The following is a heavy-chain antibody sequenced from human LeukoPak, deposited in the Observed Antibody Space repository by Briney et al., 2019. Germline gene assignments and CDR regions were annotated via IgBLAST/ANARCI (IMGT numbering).Heavy chain of an antibody. CDR1: GGSTSSSIYF. J-gene: IGHJ4*02. D-gene: IGHD2-15*01. V-gene: IGHV4-39*07. Sequence: SETLSLTCTVSGGSTSSSIYFWGWIRQPPGKGLEWIGSIHYTGSTYHDPSLKSRVTVSVDTSKNQFSLKLTSVTAADTAVYYCAREIGYCDNGSCGNFDYWGQGTQVTVSS. CDR3: AREIGYCDNGSCGNFDY. CDR2: IHYTGST.